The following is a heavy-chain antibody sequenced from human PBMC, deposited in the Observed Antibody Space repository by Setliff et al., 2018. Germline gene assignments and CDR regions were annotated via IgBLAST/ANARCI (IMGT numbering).Heavy chain of an antibody. D-gene: IGHD6-19*01. CDR3: ARATSGWYSAYYYYMDV. CDR1: GGSISSDY. Sequence: SETLSLTCVVSGGSISSDYWGWIRQPAGKGLEWIGRLSPSGNTNYSPSLKSRVTMSLNTSKNQFSLNLTSVTAADTAVYYCARATSGWYSAYYYYMDVWGKGTTVTVSS. V-gene: IGHV4-4*07. J-gene: IGHJ6*03. CDR2: LSPSGNT.